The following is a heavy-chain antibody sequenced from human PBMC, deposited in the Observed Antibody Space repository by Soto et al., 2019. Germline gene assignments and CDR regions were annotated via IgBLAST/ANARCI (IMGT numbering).Heavy chain of an antibody. CDR2: INPGDSYT. V-gene: IGHV5-10-1*01. J-gene: IGHJ4*02. CDR3: ARLGYCTGTSCYTFDS. Sequence: GESLKISCQGSGYSFTSYWIGWVRQRPGKGLEWMGRINPGDSYTTYSPSFQGHVTISTDKSFSTAYLQWSGLKASDTAMYYCARLGYCTGTSCYTFDSWGQGTLVTSPQ. D-gene: IGHD2-2*02. CDR1: GYSFTSYW.